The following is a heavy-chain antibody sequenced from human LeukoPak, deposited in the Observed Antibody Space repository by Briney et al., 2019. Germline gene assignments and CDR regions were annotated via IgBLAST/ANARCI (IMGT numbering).Heavy chain of an antibody. V-gene: IGHV3-7*01. J-gene: IGHJ4*02. D-gene: IGHD1-1*01. CDR1: GFTFSSYA. CDR2: IKQDGSEE. CDR3: ARHIDWKFDY. Sequence: GGSLRLSCAASGFTFSSYAMSWVRQAPGKGLEWVANIKQDGSEEYYVDSVKGRFTISKDNAKNSLYLQMNSLRAEDTAVYYCARHIDWKFDYWGQGTLVTVSS.